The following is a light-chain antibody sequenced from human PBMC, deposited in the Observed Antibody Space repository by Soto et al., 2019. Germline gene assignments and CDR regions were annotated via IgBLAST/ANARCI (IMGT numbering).Light chain of an antibody. V-gene: IGKV3-20*01. CDR2: GAS. CDR1: QSVSSSY. Sequence: EIVLTQSPGTLSLSPGERATLSCRASQSVSSSYLAWYQQKPGQAPRLLIYGASSRATGIPDRFSGSGYGTDFTLTSSRLEPEDFAVYYCQQYGSSPIYTFGQGTKLEIK. CDR3: QQYGSSPIYT. J-gene: IGKJ2*01.